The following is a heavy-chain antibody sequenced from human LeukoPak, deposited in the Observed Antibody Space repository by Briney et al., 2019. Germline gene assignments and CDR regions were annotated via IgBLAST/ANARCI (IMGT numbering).Heavy chain of an antibody. D-gene: IGHD3-22*01. CDR2: INWNGGST. CDR3: AKVGVYYYDSSGYYYPSRGYFDL. V-gene: IGHV3-20*04. J-gene: IGHJ2*01. CDR1: GFTFDDYG. Sequence: GGSLRLSCAASGFTFDDYGMSWVRQAPGKGLEWVSGINWNGGSTGYADSVKGRFTISRDNSKNTLYLQMNSLRAEDTAVYYCAKVGVYYYDSSGYYYPSRGYFDLWGRGTLVTVSS.